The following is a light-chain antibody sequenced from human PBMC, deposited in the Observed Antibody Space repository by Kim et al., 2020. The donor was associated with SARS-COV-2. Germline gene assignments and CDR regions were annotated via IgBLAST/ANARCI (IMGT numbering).Light chain of an antibody. CDR2: DDN. Sequence: LGQTVRITCQGDSLRTYYASWYQQKPRQAPILVIYDDNNRPSGIPDRFSGSSSGNTASLTITGAQAEDEADYYCNSRDSSGNHHVLFGGGTKLTVL. CDR3: NSRDSSGNHHVL. CDR1: SLRTYY. J-gene: IGLJ2*01. V-gene: IGLV3-19*01.